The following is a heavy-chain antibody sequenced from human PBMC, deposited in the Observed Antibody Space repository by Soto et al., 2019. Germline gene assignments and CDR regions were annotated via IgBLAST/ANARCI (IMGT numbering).Heavy chain of an antibody. V-gene: IGHV4-61*01. CDR2: IYYSGST. D-gene: IGHD6-13*01. CDR1: GGSVSSGSYY. CDR3: ARVVAAAGTDYYYGMDV. J-gene: IGHJ6*02. Sequence: QVQLQESGPGLVKPSETLSLTCTVSGGSVSSGSYYSSWIRQPPGKGLERIGYIYYSGSTNYNPSLKSRVTISVDTSKNQFSLKLSSVTAADTAVYYCARVVAAAGTDYYYGMDVWAQGTTVTVSS.